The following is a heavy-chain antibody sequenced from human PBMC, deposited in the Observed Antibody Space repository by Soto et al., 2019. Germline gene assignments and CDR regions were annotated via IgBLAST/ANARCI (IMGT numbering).Heavy chain of an antibody. CDR1: GYTFTSYA. CDR3: ARGVIAAAGTGLYWPNWFDP. J-gene: IGHJ5*02. CDR2: INAGNGNT. Sequence: ASVKVSCKASGYTFTSYAMHWVRQAPGQRLEWMGWINAGNGNTKYSQKFQGRVTITRDTSASTAYMELSSLRSEDTAVYYCARGVIAAAGTGLYWPNWFDPWGQGTRVTVSS. D-gene: IGHD6-13*01. V-gene: IGHV1-3*01.